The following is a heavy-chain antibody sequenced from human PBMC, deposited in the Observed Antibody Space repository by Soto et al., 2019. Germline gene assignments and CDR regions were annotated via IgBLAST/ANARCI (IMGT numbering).Heavy chain of an antibody. Sequence: EVQLVESGGGLIQPGGSLRLSCAASGFTVSSNYMSWVRQAPGKGLEWDSVIYSGGSTYYADSVKGRFTISRDNSKNTLYLQMNSLRAEDTAVYYCASALMVRGVIRGYYNYGMDVWGQGTTVTVSS. D-gene: IGHD3-10*01. J-gene: IGHJ6*02. CDR3: ASALMVRGVIRGYYNYGMDV. V-gene: IGHV3-53*01. CDR1: GFTVSSNY. CDR2: IYSGGST.